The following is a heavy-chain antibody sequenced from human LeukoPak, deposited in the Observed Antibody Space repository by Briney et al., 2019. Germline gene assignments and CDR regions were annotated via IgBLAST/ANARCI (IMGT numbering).Heavy chain of an antibody. Sequence: GGSLRLSCAASGFTFSSYGMHWIRQAPGKGLEWVAVISYDGSNKYYADSVKGRFTISRDNSKNTLYLQMNSLRAEDTAVYYCAKGTTAVAGTIDYWGQGTLVTVSS. J-gene: IGHJ4*02. V-gene: IGHV3-30*18. CDR2: ISYDGSNK. CDR1: GFTFSSYG. CDR3: AKGTTAVAGTIDY. D-gene: IGHD6-19*01.